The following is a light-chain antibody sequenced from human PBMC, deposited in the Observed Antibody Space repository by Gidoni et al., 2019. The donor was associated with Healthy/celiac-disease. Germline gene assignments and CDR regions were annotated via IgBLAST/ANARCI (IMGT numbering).Light chain of an antibody. CDR1: QSISSY. Sequence: IQITQSPSSLSASVGDRVTITCRASQSISSYLNWYQQKPGKAPKLLIYAASSLQSGVPSRFSGSGSGTDFTLTISSLQPEDFATYYCQQSYSTPFTFGHGTKVDIK. CDR3: QQSYSTPFT. J-gene: IGKJ3*01. V-gene: IGKV1-39*01. CDR2: AAS.